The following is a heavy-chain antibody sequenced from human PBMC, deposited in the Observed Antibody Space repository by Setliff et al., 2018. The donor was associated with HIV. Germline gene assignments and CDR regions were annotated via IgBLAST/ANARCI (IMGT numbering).Heavy chain of an antibody. CDR2: IYPSGST. Sequence: SETLSLTCIVSGGSISTYYWSWNRQPAGEGLEWIGRIYPSGSTNYNPSLRSRVTLSVDTSKNHFSLKLNSVTAADTSVYYCARDRGTRYGSGKDFDSWGQGILVTVSS. V-gene: IGHV4-4*07. D-gene: IGHD3-10*01. J-gene: IGHJ4*02. CDR1: GGSISTYY. CDR3: ARDRGTRYGSGKDFDS.